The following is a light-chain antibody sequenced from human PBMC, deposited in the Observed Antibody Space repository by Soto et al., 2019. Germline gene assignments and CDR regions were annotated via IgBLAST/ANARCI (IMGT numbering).Light chain of an antibody. V-gene: IGLV2-8*01. J-gene: IGLJ1*01. CDR1: SSDVGGYDY. CDR3: ASYAGGNQV. Sequence: QSALAQPPSASAPPGQSVTISCTGTSSDVGGYDYVSWYQHHPGKAPKLMIYEVTKRPSGVPDRFSGSKSGNTASLTVPGLLPEDEADYYCASYAGGNQVFGTGTKVTVL. CDR2: EVT.